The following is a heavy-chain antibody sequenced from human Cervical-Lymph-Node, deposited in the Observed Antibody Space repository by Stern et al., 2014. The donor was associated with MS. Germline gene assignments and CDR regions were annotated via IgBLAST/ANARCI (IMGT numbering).Heavy chain of an antibody. CDR1: GLTFRGIG. CDR2: RWYDGINK. CDR3: ARDQVVMTDIHAFDI. V-gene: IGHV3-33*01. D-gene: IGHD2-21*02. J-gene: IGHJ3*02. Sequence: QVQLVQSGGGGVRLGGSWGLSVEGSGLTFRGIGMNGVGQVPGKGRGGGEVRWYDGINKYYADSVKGRFTISRDTSGNTLYLQMNSLRAEDTAVYYCARDQVVMTDIHAFDIWGQGTTVSVSS.